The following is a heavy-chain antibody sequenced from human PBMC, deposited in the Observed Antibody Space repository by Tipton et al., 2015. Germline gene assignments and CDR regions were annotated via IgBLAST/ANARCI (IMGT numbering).Heavy chain of an antibody. D-gene: IGHD3-16*01. CDR2: IFYSGSA. CDR3: ASGGILGYFDY. Sequence: LSLTCTVSGGSISGAYNYWSWIRQHPTKGLEWIGYIFYSGSAFYNPSLKSRVSISVDTSENQFSLKLSSVTAADSAVYYCASGGILGYFDYWGQGTLITVSS. V-gene: IGHV4-31*03. CDR1: GGSISGAYNY. J-gene: IGHJ4*02.